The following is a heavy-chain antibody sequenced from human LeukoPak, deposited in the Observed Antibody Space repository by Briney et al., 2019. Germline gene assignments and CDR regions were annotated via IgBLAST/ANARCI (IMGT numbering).Heavy chain of an antibody. Sequence: SETLSLTCSVSGGSISDSYWSWIRQPPGKGLEWIGKIHDSGITNYNPSLKSRVTFSVDTSKKQFSLNLNSVTAADTAVYYCARGGYMSNCSEHWGQGTLVTVSS. D-gene: IGHD5-12*01. CDR2: IHDSGIT. CDR1: GGSISDSY. CDR3: ARGGYMSNCSEH. J-gene: IGHJ5*02. V-gene: IGHV4-59*01.